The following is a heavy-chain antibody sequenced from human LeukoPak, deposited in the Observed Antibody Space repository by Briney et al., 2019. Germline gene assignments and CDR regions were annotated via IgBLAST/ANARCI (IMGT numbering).Heavy chain of an antibody. Sequence: GGSRRLSCAASGFTFNTFGMSWVRQAPGMGLEWISAISDDGKSTYCADSVKGRFTISRDNSKDTMYLQMNNLRADDTAIYYCAKRVDYSSSSGGYFDYWGQGALVTVSS. J-gene: IGHJ4*02. CDR1: GFTFNTFG. D-gene: IGHD6-6*01. V-gene: IGHV3-23*01. CDR2: ISDDGKST. CDR3: AKRVDYSSSSGGYFDY.